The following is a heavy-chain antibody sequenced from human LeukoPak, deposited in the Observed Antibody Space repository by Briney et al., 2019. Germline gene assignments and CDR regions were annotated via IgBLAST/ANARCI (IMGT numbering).Heavy chain of an antibody. Sequence: GGSLRLSCAASGFTFNSNSMNWVRQAPGKGLEWVSSISSSSSYIYYADSVKGRFTISRDDAKNSLYLQMNSLRAEDTAVYYCARVPGGSEYYFDYWGQGTLVTVSS. D-gene: IGHD1-26*01. J-gene: IGHJ4*02. V-gene: IGHV3-21*01. CDR1: GFTFNSNS. CDR3: ARVPGGSEYYFDY. CDR2: ISSSSSYI.